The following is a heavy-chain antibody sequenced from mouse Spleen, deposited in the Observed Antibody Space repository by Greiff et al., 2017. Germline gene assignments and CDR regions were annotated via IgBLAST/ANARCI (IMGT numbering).Heavy chain of an antibody. CDR1: GFSLTSYG. CDR3: ARNRGDRLFAY. D-gene: IGHD2-14*01. Sequence: QVQLKQSGPGLVQPSQSLSITCTVSGFSLTSYGVHWVRQSPGKGLEWLGVIWSGGSTDYNAAFISRLSISKDNSKSQVFFKMNSLQADDTAIYYCARNRGDRLFAYWGQGTLVTVSA. V-gene: IGHV2-4-1*01. J-gene: IGHJ3*01. CDR2: IWSGGST.